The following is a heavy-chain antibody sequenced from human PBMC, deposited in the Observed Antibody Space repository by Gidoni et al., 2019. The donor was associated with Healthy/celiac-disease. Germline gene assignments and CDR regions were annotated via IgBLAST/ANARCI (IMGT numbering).Heavy chain of an antibody. CDR3: ARDSTVLFGVVQEFDY. J-gene: IGHJ4*02. Sequence: QVQLVESGGGVVQPGRSLRLSCAASGFTFSSYGMHWVRQAPGKGLEWVAVIWYDGSNKYYADSVKGRFTISRDNSKNTLYLQMNSLRAEDTAVYYCARDSTVLFGVVQEFDYWGQGTLVTVSS. V-gene: IGHV3-33*01. CDR2: IWYDGSNK. D-gene: IGHD3-3*01. CDR1: GFTFSSYG.